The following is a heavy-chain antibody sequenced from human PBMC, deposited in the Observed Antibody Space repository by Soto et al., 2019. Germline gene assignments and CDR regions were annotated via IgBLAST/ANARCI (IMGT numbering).Heavy chain of an antibody. J-gene: IGHJ3*02. CDR3: AREVDGTDAFDI. Sequence: EVQLVESGGGLVQPGGSLRLSCAASGFTFSSYWMHWVRQAPGKGLVWVSRINSDGSSTSYADSVKGRFTISRDNAKNTLYLQMNSLRAEDTAVYYCAREVDGTDAFDIWGQGTMVTVSS. V-gene: IGHV3-74*01. CDR2: INSDGSST. D-gene: IGHD1-1*01. CDR1: GFTFSSYW.